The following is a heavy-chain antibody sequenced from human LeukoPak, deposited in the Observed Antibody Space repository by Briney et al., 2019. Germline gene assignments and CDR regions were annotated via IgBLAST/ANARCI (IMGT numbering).Heavy chain of an antibody. CDR3: ARDPAPSRGDAFDI. CDR1: GFTSSSYW. V-gene: IGHV3-7*01. D-gene: IGHD3-16*01. J-gene: IGHJ3*02. CDR2: IKQDGSEK. Sequence: GGSLRLSCAASGFTSSSYWMSWVRQAPGKGLEWVANIKQDGSEKYYVDSVKGRFTISRDNAKNSLYLQMNSLRAEDTAVYYCARDPAPSRGDAFDIWGQGTMVTVSS.